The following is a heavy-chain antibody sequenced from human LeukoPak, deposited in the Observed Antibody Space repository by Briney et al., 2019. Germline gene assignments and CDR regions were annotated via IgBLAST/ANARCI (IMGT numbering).Heavy chain of an antibody. CDR2: IDYSGNT. CDR3: ARAAIVGTSYYFDY. D-gene: IGHD1-26*01. Sequence: SETLSLTCTVSGGSISTDYWTWIRQPPGKGLEWIGYIDYSGNTNYNPSLTSRVTISEDTSKNQFSLRLSSVTAADTAVYYCARAAIVGTSYYFDYWGRGTLVTVSS. CDR1: GGSISTDY. V-gene: IGHV4-59*08. J-gene: IGHJ4*02.